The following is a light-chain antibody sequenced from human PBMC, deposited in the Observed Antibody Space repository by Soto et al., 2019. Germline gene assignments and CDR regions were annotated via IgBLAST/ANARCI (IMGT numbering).Light chain of an antibody. J-gene: IGLJ1*01. CDR2: DVS. CDR3: SSYTSSSPLV. CDR1: SSDVGGYNY. V-gene: IGLV2-14*01. Sequence: QSVLTQPASVSGSPGQSITISCTGTSSDVGGYNYVSWYQQHPGKAPKLMIYDVSNRPSGVSNRFSGSKSGNTDSLTISGLQAEDEADYYCSSYTSSSPLVFGTGTKLPVL.